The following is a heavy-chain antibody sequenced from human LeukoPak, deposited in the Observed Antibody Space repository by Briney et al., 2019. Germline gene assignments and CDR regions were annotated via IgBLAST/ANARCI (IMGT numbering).Heavy chain of an antibody. CDR2: IYSGGSA. V-gene: IGHV3-66*01. CDR3: AGGSGSYLGDAFDI. CDR1: GFTVSSNY. J-gene: IGHJ3*02. D-gene: IGHD1-26*01. Sequence: SGGSLRLSCAASGFTVSSNYMSWVRQAPGRGLEWVSVIYSGGSAYYADSVKGRFTISRDNSKNTLYLQMNSLRVEDTAVYYCAGGSGSYLGDAFDIWGQGTLVTASS.